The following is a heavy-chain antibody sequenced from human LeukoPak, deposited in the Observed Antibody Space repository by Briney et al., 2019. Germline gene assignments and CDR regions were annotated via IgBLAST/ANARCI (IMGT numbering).Heavy chain of an antibody. V-gene: IGHV4-39*01. CDR1: GVSISTSRYY. Sequence: SETLSLTYTVSGVSISTSRYYWGWIRQPPGKGLEWIGNIYYTGPTYYNASLESRVTISLDTSKNQFFLKLNSVTAADTAMYYCARGPGARYFDWLLYPPVYFDYWGQGTLVTVSS. CDR3: ARGPGARYFDWLLYPPVYFDY. CDR2: IYYTGPT. D-gene: IGHD3-9*01. J-gene: IGHJ4*02.